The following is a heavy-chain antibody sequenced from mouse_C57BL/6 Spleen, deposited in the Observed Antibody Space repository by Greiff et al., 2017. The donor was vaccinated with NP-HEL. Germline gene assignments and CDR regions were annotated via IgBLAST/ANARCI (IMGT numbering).Heavy chain of an antibody. J-gene: IGHJ1*03. D-gene: IGHD5-5*01. Sequence: QVQLQQSGAELVRPGASVTLSCKASGYTFTDYEMHWVKQTPVHGLEWIGAIDPETGGTAYNQKFKGKAILTADKSSSTAYMELRSLTSEDSAVYYCTREGDYLFDVWGTGTTVTVSS. CDR2: IDPETGGT. V-gene: IGHV1-15*01. CDR1: GYTFTDYE. CDR3: TREGDYLFDV.